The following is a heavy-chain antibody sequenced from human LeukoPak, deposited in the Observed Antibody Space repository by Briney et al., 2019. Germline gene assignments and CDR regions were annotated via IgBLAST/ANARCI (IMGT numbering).Heavy chain of an antibody. CDR1: GFTFSSYA. CDR3: AKDRVGYDYNSPLDY. Sequence: GGSLRLSCAASGFTFSSYAMHWVRQAPGKGLEWVAVISYDGSNKYYADSVKGRFTISRDNSKNTLYLQMNSLRAEDTAVYYCAKDRVGYDYNSPLDYWGQGTLVTVSS. V-gene: IGHV3-30-3*01. J-gene: IGHJ4*02. CDR2: ISYDGSNK. D-gene: IGHD4-11*01.